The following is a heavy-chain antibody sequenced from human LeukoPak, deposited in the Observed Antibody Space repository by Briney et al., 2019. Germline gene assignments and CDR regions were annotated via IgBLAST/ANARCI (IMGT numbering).Heavy chain of an antibody. D-gene: IGHD4-17*01. Sequence: PGGSLRLPCAASGFTVSSNYMSWVRQAPGKGLEWVSVIYSGGSTYYADSVKGRYTISRDNSKNTLYLQMNSLRAEDTAVYYCARIVTTVTTRYFQHWGQGTLVTVSS. CDR2: IYSGGST. V-gene: IGHV3-53*01. J-gene: IGHJ1*01. CDR1: GFTVSSNY. CDR3: ARIVTTVTTRYFQH.